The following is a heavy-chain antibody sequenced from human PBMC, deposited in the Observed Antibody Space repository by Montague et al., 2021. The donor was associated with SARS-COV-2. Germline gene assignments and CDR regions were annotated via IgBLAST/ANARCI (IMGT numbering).Heavy chain of an antibody. CDR3: ARDTRPDFASYDILAGAEYYCGIDV. V-gene: IGHV4-61*02. D-gene: IGHD3-9*01. Sequence: TLSLTCTVSGGSITSGSYYWGWIRQAAGKGLEWIVRISTSGNTKYNPSLKSRVTISVDTSQNQFSLKMYSVTAADTAVYYCARDTRPDFASYDILAGAEYYCGIDVWGQGTMVTVSS. CDR1: GGSITSGSYY. J-gene: IGHJ6*02. CDR2: ISTSGNT.